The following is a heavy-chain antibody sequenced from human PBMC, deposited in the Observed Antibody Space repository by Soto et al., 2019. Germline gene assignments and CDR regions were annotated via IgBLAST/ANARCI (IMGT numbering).Heavy chain of an antibody. CDR2: ISGSGGSK. J-gene: IGHJ5*02. D-gene: IGHD4-4*01. CDR3: AKKTEYSNYGTDWFDP. Sequence: EVQLLESGGGLVQPGGSLRLSCAASGFTFSSYAMSWVRQAPGKGLEWVSAISGSGGSKYYADSVKGRFTISRDNSKNTLYLQMNSLRAEDTAVYYCAKKTEYSNYGTDWFDPWGQGTLVTVSS. CDR1: GFTFSSYA. V-gene: IGHV3-23*01.